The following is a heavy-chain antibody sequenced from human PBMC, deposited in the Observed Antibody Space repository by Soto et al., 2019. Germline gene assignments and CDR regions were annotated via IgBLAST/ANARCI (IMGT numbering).Heavy chain of an antibody. CDR3: ARTKSSSWTNWFDP. CDR1: GFTFSSYG. J-gene: IGHJ5*02. D-gene: IGHD6-13*01. Sequence: QVQLVESGGGVVQPGRSLRLSCAASGFTFSSYGMHWVRQAPGKGLEGVAVIWYDGSNKYYADSVKGRFTISRDNSKNTLYLQMNSLRAEDTAVYYCARTKSSSWTNWFDPWGQGTLVTVSS. V-gene: IGHV3-33*01. CDR2: IWYDGSNK.